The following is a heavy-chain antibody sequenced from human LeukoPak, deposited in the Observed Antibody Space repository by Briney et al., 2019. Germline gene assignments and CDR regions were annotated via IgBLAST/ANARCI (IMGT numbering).Heavy chain of an antibody. CDR2: IHSSGST. Sequence: SGTLSLTCTVSGGSLSGHFWSWFRRPSGKGLENIGYIHSSGSTNYNPSYKSRVTVSLEMSKNQFSLSLSSVTAADTAVYYCARDPGDTDWYNFDFWGQGILVTVSS. V-gene: IGHV4-59*11. CDR3: ARDPGDTDWYNFDF. D-gene: IGHD3-9*01. CDR1: GGSLSGHF. J-gene: IGHJ4*02.